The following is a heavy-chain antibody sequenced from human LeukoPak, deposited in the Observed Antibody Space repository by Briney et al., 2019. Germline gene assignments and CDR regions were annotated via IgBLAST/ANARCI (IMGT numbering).Heavy chain of an antibody. J-gene: IGHJ6*03. Sequence: SETLSLTCTVSGGSISYYYWSWIRQPAGKGLEWIGRIYTSGSTNYNPSLKSRVTMSVDTSKNQFSLKLSSVTAADTAVYYCARDFGTSSFDGDYYYYYMDVWGKGTTVTVSS. CDR3: ARDFGTSSFDGDYYYYYMDV. CDR1: GGSISYYY. D-gene: IGHD2-2*01. V-gene: IGHV4-4*07. CDR2: IYTSGST.